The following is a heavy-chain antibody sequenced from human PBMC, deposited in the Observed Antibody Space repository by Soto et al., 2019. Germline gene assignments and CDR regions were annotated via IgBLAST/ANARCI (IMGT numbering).Heavy chain of an antibody. D-gene: IGHD6-19*01. V-gene: IGHV3-23*01. J-gene: IGHJ4*02. CDR1: GFTFSSYA. CDR3: AKVLSWEPVAGTFFDY. Sequence: GGSLRLSCAASGFTFSSYAMSWVRQAPGKGLEWVSAISGSGGSTYYADSVKGRFTISRDNSKNTLYLQMNSLRAEDTAVYYCAKVLSWEPVAGTFFDYWGQGTLVTVSS. CDR2: ISGSGGST.